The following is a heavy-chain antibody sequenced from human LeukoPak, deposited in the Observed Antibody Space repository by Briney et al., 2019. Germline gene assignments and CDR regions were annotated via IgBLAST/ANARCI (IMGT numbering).Heavy chain of an antibody. CDR3: ARARSPVREAFDI. J-gene: IGHJ3*02. CDR1: GFTFSSYA. Sequence: GGSLRLSCAASGFTFSSYAMHWVRQAPGKGLEWVAVISYDGSNKYYADSVKGRFTISRDNSKNTLYLQMNSLRAEDTAVYYCARARSPVREAFDIWGQGTMVTVSS. CDR2: ISYDGSNK. D-gene: IGHD3-10*01. V-gene: IGHV3-30-3*01.